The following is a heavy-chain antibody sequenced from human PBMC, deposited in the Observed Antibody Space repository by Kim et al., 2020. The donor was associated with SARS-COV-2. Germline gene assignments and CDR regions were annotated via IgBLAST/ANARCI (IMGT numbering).Heavy chain of an antibody. V-gene: IGHV3-23*01. Sequence: YTADSGKGRFTISRDNSKNTLYLQMNSLRAEDTAVYYCAGWGSSSWSFDYWGQGTLVTVSS. CDR3: AGWGSSSWSFDY. J-gene: IGHJ4*02. D-gene: IGHD6-13*01.